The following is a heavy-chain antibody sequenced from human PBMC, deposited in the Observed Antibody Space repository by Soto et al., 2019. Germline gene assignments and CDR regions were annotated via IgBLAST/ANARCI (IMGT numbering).Heavy chain of an antibody. CDR2: INAGNGNT. Sequence: QVQLVQSGAEVKKPGASVKVSCKASGYTFTSYAMHWVRQAPGQRLEWMGWINAGNGNTKYSQKFQGRVTITRDTXXSTAYMELSSLRSEDTAVYYCARSGQNFYYYGMDVWGQGTTVTVSS. J-gene: IGHJ6*02. CDR1: GYTFTSYA. CDR3: ARSGQNFYYYGMDV. V-gene: IGHV1-3*01.